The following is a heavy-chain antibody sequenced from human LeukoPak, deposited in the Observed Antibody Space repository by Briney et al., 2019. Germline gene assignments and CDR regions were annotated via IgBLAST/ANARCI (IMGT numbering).Heavy chain of an antibody. CDR2: GFHTGRT. CDR3: AREVGGYCSSTSCPGWFDP. J-gene: IGHJ5*02. CDR1: GASIRSHF. D-gene: IGHD2-2*01. V-gene: IGHV4-59*11. Sequence: SETLSLTCIVSGASIRSHFWTWLRQPPGRGLEWIGYGFHTGRTAYSPSLRGRVTISVDASKNQFSLRLTSVTAADTAVYYCAREVGGYCSSTSCPGWFDPWGQGTLVTVSS.